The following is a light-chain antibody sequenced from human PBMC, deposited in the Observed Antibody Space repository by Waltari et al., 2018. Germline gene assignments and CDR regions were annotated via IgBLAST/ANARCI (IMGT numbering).Light chain of an antibody. J-gene: IGKJ2*01. CDR1: QSVSSN. CDR3: QQYNNWPPNT. Sequence: EIVMTQPPATLSVSPGERANHSCRASQSVSSNLAWYQQKPGQAPRLLIYGASTRATGIPARFSGSGSGTEFTLTISSMQSEDFAVYYCQQYNNWPPNTFGQGTKLEIK. CDR2: GAS. V-gene: IGKV3-15*01.